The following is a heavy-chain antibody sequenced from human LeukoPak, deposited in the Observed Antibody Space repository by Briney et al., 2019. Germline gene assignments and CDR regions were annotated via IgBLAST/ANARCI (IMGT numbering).Heavy chain of an antibody. CDR2: IYYSGST. Sequence: NPSETLSLTCTVPGGSISSSSYYWGWIRQPPGKGLEWIGSIYYSGSTYYNPSLKSRVTISVGTSKNQFSLKVRSVAAADTAVYYCARDLPLSGTFDIWGQGTMVTVSS. D-gene: IGHD5-12*01. J-gene: IGHJ3*02. CDR3: ARDLPLSGTFDI. V-gene: IGHV4-39*07. CDR1: GGSISSSSYY.